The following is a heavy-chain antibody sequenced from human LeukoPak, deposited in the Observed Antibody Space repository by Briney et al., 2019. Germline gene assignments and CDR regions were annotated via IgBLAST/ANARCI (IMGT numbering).Heavy chain of an antibody. D-gene: IGHD4-17*01. J-gene: IGHJ3*02. CDR1: GGSISSSSYY. Sequence: SETLSLTCTVSGGSISSSSYYWGWIRQPPGKGLEWIGSIYYSGSTYYNPSLKSRVTISVDTSKNQFSLKLSSVTAADTAVYYCARGNDYGVPGAFDIWGQGTMVTVSS. CDR3: ARGNDYGVPGAFDI. V-gene: IGHV4-39*07. CDR2: IYYSGST.